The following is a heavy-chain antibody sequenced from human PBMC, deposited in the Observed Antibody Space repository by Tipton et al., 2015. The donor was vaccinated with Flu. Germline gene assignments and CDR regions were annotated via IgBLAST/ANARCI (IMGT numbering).Heavy chain of an antibody. CDR2: ITVTGDT. V-gene: IGHV3-23*01. Sequence: SLRLSCAASGFTFSDYIMSWVRQAPGKGLQWVSAITVTGDTYYADSVKGRFTISRDNSKSMLYLQMNSLRAGDTALYYCYTSGNYLPWGQGTLVTVSP. D-gene: IGHD3-10*01. J-gene: IGHJ5*02. CDR3: YTSGNYLP. CDR1: GFTFSDYI.